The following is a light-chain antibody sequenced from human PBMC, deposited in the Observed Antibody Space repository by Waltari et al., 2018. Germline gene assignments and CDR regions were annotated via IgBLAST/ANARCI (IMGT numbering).Light chain of an antibody. CDR2: GAP. J-gene: IGKJ1*01. CDR1: QSVSSN. V-gene: IGKV3-15*01. Sequence: EIVMTQSPATLSVSPGERATLPCRASQSVSSNLAWYQQKPGQAPRLLIHGAPTRATGIPARFSGSGSGTEFTLTISSLQSEDFAVYYCQQYNNWPPWTFGQGTKVEIK. CDR3: QQYNNWPPWT.